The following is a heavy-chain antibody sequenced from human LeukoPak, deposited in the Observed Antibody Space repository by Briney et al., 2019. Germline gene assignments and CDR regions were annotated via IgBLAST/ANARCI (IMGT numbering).Heavy chain of an antibody. CDR2: INPNSDDT. CDR3: ARFEYSSSHFDY. Sequence: GASVKVSCKASGYTFTGYYIHWVRQAPRQGLEWMGRINPNSDDTYYAQKFQGRVTMTRDTSISTAYMELSSLRSDDTAVYYCARFEYSSSHFDYWGQGTLVTVSS. V-gene: IGHV1-2*06. J-gene: IGHJ4*02. CDR1: GYTFTGYY. D-gene: IGHD6-6*01.